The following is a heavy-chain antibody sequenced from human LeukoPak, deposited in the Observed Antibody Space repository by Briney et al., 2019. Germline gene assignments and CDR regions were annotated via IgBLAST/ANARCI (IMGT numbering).Heavy chain of an antibody. Sequence: GGSLRLSCAASGFTFSSYAMRWVRQAPGKGLEWVSAISGSGGSTYYAASVKGRFTISRDNSKTTLYLQMNSLRAEDTAVYYCAKDLYYDSSGLDYWGQGTLVTVSS. CDR1: GFTFSSYA. D-gene: IGHD3-22*01. J-gene: IGHJ4*02. CDR3: AKDLYYDSSGLDY. CDR2: ISGSGGST. V-gene: IGHV3-23*01.